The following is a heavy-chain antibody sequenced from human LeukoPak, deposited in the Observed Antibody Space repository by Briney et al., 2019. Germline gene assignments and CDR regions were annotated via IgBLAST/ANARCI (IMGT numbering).Heavy chain of an antibody. CDR1: GFTFSSYW. CDR3: ARRHYAVEAFDI. D-gene: IGHD2-2*01. V-gene: IGHV3-74*01. Sequence: GGSLRLSCAASGFTFSSYWMRWVCQAPGKGLECVSRINSDGGTAYADSVKGRFTISRDNAKNTLYLQMNSLRAEDTALYYCARRHYAVEAFDIWGQGTMVTVSS. CDR2: INSDGGT. J-gene: IGHJ3*02.